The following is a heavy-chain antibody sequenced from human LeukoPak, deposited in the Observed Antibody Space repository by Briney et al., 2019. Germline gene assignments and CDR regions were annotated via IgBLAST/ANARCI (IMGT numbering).Heavy chain of an antibody. J-gene: IGHJ4*02. CDR2: IKQDGSEK. D-gene: IGHD3-22*01. Sequence: QTGGSLRLSCAASGFTFSSYWMSWVRQAPGKGLEWVANIKQDGSEKYYVDSVKGRFTISRDNAKNSLYLQMNSLRAEDTAVYYCALSSGYYLTPPYFDYWGQGTLVTVSS. V-gene: IGHV3-7*03. CDR3: ALSSGYYLTPPYFDY. CDR1: GFTFSSYW.